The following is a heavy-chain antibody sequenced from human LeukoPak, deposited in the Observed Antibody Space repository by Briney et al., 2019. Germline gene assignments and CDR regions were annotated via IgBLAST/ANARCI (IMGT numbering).Heavy chain of an antibody. J-gene: IGHJ4*02. CDR1: GFTFSSYG. Sequence: PGRSLRLSCAASGFTFSSYGMHWVRQAPGKGLEWVAVISYDGSNKYYADSVKGRFTISRDNSKNTLYLQMNSLRAEDTAVYYCARWLGRQQLVSPFDYWGQGTLVTVSS. D-gene: IGHD6-13*01. CDR2: ISYDGSNK. CDR3: ARWLGRQQLVSPFDY. V-gene: IGHV3-30*03.